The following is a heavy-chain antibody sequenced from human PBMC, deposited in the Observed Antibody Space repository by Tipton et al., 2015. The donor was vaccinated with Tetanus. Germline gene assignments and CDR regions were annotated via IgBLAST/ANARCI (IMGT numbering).Heavy chain of an antibody. D-gene: IGHD3-3*01. CDR3: ARANNDFPKKGPFDS. V-gene: IGHV4-34*01. CDR1: GGSFSNYF. J-gene: IGHJ4*02. Sequence: TLSLTCAVYGGSFSNYFWSWIRQPPGKALEWIGSIYYSGSTFYHPSLQSRVTISVDTSKNQFSLRLSSVTAADTAVYFCARANNDFPKKGPFDSWGQGTQVTVSS. CDR2: IYYSGST.